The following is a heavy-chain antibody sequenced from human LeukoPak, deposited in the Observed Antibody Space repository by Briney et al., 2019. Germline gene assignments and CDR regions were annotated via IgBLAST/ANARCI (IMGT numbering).Heavy chain of an antibody. CDR1: GASISSYY. J-gene: IGHJ5*02. CDR3: ASQYDFWSFDP. D-gene: IGHD3-3*01. V-gene: IGHV4-59*08. CDR2: IHNSGNT. Sequence: SETLSLTCSVSGASISSYYWSWIRQPPGKGLEWIGYIHNSGNTNYNPSLKRRVTISVDAPKKELSLKLTSVTAADTAVYYCASQYDFWSFDPWGQGTLVTVSS.